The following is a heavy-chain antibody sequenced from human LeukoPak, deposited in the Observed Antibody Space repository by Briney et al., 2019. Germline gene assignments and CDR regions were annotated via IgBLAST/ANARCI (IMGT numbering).Heavy chain of an antibody. D-gene: IGHD3-22*01. CDR2: ITTSDGNT. CDR1: GFTFSSYT. V-gene: IGHV3-23*01. CDR3: ARNYYDSSGYYY. J-gene: IGHJ4*02. Sequence: GGSLRLSCAASGFTFSSYTMSWVRQAPGKGLEWVSTITTSDGNTYYADSVKGRFTVSRDNSKNTLYLQMNSLRAEDTAVYYCARNYYDSSGYYYWGQGTLVTVSS.